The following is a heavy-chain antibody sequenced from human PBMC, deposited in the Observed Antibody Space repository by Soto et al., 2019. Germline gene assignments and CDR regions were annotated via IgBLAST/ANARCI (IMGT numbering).Heavy chain of an antibody. CDR2: ISDSGDIT. CDR1: ELTSSTYA. Sequence: GQSLTLSCVVSELTSSTYAMRWDRQPHGGVLQWVATISDSGDITYYADTVKGRFTISRDNSKNTLYLQMNNPSAEDKALYYSAKPWVPSITDRATRFDDWGRGTLVTVSS. CDR3: AKPWVPSITDRATRFDD. V-gene: IGHV3-23*01. D-gene: IGHD6-6*01. J-gene: IGHJ4*02.